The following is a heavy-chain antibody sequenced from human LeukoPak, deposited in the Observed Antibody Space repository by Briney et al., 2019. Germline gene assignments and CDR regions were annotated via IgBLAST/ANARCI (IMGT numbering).Heavy chain of an antibody. CDR1: GFTFSSYA. CDR3: AKDRIRTYYYDSSGYYPQWFQH. Sequence: PGGSLRLSCAASGFTFSSYAMSWVRQAPGKGLEWVSAISGSGGSTYYADSVKGRFTISRDNSKNTLYLQMNSLRAEDTAVYYCAKDRIRTYYYDSSGYYPQWFQHWGQGTLVTVSS. D-gene: IGHD3-22*01. J-gene: IGHJ1*01. V-gene: IGHV3-23*01. CDR2: ISGSGGST.